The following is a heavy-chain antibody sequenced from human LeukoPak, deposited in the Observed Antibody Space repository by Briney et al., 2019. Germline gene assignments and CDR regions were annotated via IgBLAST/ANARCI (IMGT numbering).Heavy chain of an antibody. D-gene: IGHD4-4*01. J-gene: IGHJ4*02. CDR3: ARGNPLVDY. V-gene: IGHV3-23*01. CDR2: ISGSGDNT. Sequence: GGSLRLSCAASGFTFNNYAMNWVRQAPGKGLEWVSGISGSGDNTYYADSVKGRFTISRDNAKNTLYLQMNSLRAEDTAVYFCARGNPLVDYWGQGTLVTVSS. CDR1: GFTFNNYA.